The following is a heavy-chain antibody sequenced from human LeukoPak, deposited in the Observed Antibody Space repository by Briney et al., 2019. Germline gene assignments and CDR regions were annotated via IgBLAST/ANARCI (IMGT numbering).Heavy chain of an antibody. CDR3: ARVRVGLLWFGEFGY. V-gene: IGHV3-7*03. D-gene: IGHD3-10*01. J-gene: IGHJ4*02. CDR1: GFTFSSYW. CDR2: IKQDGSEK. Sequence: GGSLRLSCAASGFTFSSYWMSWVRQAPGKGLEWVANIKQDGSEKYYVDSVKGRFTISRDNAKNSLYLQMNSLRAEDTALYHCARVRVGLLWFGEFGYWGQGTLVTVSS.